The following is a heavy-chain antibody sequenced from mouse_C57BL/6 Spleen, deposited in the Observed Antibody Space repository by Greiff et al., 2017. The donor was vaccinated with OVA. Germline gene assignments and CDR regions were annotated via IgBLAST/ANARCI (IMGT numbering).Heavy chain of an antibody. D-gene: IGHD2-3*01. CDR2: IDPSDSYT. J-gene: IGHJ2*01. CDR1: GYTFTSYW. CDR3: AREKDLIYDGYYDYLDY. V-gene: IGHV1-59*01. Sequence: VQLQQSGAELVRPGTSVKLSCKASGYTFTSYWMHWVKQRPGQGLEWIGVIDPSDSYTIYNQKFKGKATLTVDTSSSTAYMQLSSLTSEDSAVYDCAREKDLIYDGYYDYLDYWGQGTTLTVSS.